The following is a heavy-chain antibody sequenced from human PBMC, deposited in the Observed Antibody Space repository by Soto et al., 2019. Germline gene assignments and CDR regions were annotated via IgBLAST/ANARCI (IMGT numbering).Heavy chain of an antibody. CDR2: ISGSGGST. CDR1: GFTFSSYA. J-gene: IGHJ4*02. CDR3: AYYYGSGSYLDY. Sequence: PGGSLRLSCAASGFTFSSYAMSWVRQAPGKGLEWVSAISGSGGSTYYADSVKGRFTISRDNSKSTLYPQMNSLRAEDTAVYYCAYYYGSGSYLDYWGQGTLVTVSS. V-gene: IGHV3-23*01. D-gene: IGHD3-10*01.